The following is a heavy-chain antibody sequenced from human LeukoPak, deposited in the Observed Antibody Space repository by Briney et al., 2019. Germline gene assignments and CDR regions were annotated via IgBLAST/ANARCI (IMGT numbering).Heavy chain of an antibody. J-gene: IGHJ3*02. CDR1: GFTFSNYS. D-gene: IGHD2-2*01. V-gene: IGHV3-48*01. CDR3: AREVRRVGAFDI. Sequence: PGGSLRLSCAASGFTFSNYSMNWVRQAPGKGLEWVSYISSTSVTKYYADSVKGRFTISRDNSKNTLYLQMNSLRAEDTAVYYCAREVRRVGAFDIWGQGTMVTVSS. CDR2: ISSTSVTK.